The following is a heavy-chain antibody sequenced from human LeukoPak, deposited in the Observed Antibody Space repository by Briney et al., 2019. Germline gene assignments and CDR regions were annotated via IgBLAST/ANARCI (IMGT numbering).Heavy chain of an antibody. D-gene: IGHD4-23*01. V-gene: IGHV1-24*01. CDR1: GYTLTELS. CDR2: FDPEDGET. J-gene: IGHJ4*02. Sequence: GASVKVSCKVSGYTLTELSMHWVRQAPGKGLEWMGGFDPEDGETIYAQKFQGRVTMTEDTSTDTAYMELSSLRSEDTAVYYCATETPKYGGKVRFDYWGQGTLVTVSS. CDR3: ATETPKYGGKVRFDY.